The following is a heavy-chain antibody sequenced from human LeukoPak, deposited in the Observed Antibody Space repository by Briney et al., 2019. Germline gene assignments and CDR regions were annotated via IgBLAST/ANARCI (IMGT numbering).Heavy chain of an antibody. CDR1: GFTFSRSW. CDR3: ARISTAVAGADY. CDR2: IKQDESET. V-gene: IGHV3-7*01. J-gene: IGHJ4*02. Sequence: PVGSLRLSCGAFGFTFSRSWMSWVHQPPGKGLEWVANIKQDESETYYVDSVQGRFTVSRDNTKNSLYLQMESLRAEDTAVYYCARISTAVAGADYWGQGTLVTVSS. D-gene: IGHD6-19*01.